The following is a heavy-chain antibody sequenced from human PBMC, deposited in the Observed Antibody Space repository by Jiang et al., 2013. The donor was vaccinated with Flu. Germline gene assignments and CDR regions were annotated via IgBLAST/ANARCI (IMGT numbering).Heavy chain of an antibody. D-gene: IGHD3-22*01. CDR1: GDSISNYY. CDR3: ARENWHYYDSSAYIDY. V-gene: IGHV4-59*01. J-gene: IGHJ4*02. Sequence: KPSETLSLTCIVSGDSISNYYWTWIRQPPGKGLEWIGFXFYSGSANYNPSLKSRVTISVDTSKNQFSLKVNSVTAADTAVYYCARENWHYYDSSAYIDYWGQGTLVTVSS. CDR2: XFYSGSA.